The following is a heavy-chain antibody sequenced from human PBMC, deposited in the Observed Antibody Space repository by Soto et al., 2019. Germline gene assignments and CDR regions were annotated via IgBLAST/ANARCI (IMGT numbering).Heavy chain of an antibody. CDR1: GFSLSTSGVG. CDR2: IYWDDDK. Sequence: QITLKESGPTLVKPTQTLTLTCTFSGFSLSTSGVGVDWIRQPPGKALEWLALIYWDDDKRYSPSLKRRLTITKDTXXNXMXXTMTNMDRVDTATYYCAHSWYCSGGSCYYSNRFDPWGQGTLVTVSS. D-gene: IGHD2-15*01. V-gene: IGHV2-5*02. J-gene: IGHJ5*02. CDR3: AHSWYCSGGSCYYSNRFDP.